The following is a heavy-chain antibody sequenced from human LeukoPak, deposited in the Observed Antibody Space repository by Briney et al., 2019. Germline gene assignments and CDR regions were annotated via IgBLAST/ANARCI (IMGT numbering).Heavy chain of an antibody. J-gene: IGHJ3*01. Sequence: GGSLRLSCAASGFTFSSYAMSWVRQAPGKGLEWVSAISGSGGSTYYADSVKGRFTISRDNSKNTLYLQMNSLRAEDTAVYYCAKAQRGRRYCSSTSCYTLIDYWGQGTMVTVSS. CDR3: AKAQRGRRYCSSTSCYTLIDY. V-gene: IGHV3-23*01. CDR1: GFTFSSYA. D-gene: IGHD2-2*01. CDR2: ISGSGGST.